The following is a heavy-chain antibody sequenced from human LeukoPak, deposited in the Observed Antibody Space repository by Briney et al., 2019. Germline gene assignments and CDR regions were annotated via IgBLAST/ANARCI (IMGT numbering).Heavy chain of an antibody. Sequence: PGGSLRLSCATSGFTFSSYWMNWVRQAPGKGLVWVSRINGDGSDTNYADSVKGRFTISRDNAQNTLWLQMNSLRAEDTAVYYCAREFVVCSSTSCYTAYDYWGQGTLVTVSS. J-gene: IGHJ4*02. CDR3: AREFVVCSSTSCYTAYDY. CDR2: INGDGSDT. CDR1: GFTFSSYW. V-gene: IGHV3-74*01. D-gene: IGHD2-2*02.